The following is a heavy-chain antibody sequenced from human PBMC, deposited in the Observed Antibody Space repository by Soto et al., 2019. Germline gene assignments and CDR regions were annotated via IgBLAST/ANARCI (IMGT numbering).Heavy chain of an antibody. Sequence: PGGSLRLSCAASGFTFSNYGMSWVRQAPGKGLEWVSAISGSGGITFYADSVMGRFTISRDNFKNTVYLQMNSLRGDDTAIYFCAKQGSSSFFDHWGQGTLVTVSS. CDR1: GFTFSNYG. V-gene: IGHV3-23*01. CDR2: ISGSGGIT. CDR3: AKQGSSSFFDH. D-gene: IGHD6-6*01. J-gene: IGHJ4*02.